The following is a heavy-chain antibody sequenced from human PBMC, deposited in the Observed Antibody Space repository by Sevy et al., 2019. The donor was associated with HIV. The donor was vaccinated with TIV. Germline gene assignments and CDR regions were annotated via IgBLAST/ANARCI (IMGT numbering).Heavy chain of an antibody. Sequence: GGSLRLSCAASGFTFSSYAMSWVRQAPGKGLEWVSAISGSGGSTYYADSVKGRLTISRDNSKNTLYLQMNSPGAEDTAVYYCAKAKGSGSYHRSDYWGQGTLVTVSS. CDR1: GFTFSSYA. CDR2: ISGSGGST. D-gene: IGHD3-10*01. V-gene: IGHV3-23*01. J-gene: IGHJ4*02. CDR3: AKAKGSGSYHRSDY.